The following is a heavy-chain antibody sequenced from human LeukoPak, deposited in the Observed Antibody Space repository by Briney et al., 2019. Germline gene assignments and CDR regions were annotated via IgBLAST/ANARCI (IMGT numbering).Heavy chain of an antibody. D-gene: IGHD3-10*01. J-gene: IGHJ4*02. V-gene: IGHV3-30*02. CDR3: AKDKGKLYFDY. Sequence: GGSLRLSCAASGLTFSSSGMHWVRQAPGKGLEWVAFIWFDGTNKYYADSVKGRFIISRDNSKNTLYLQTNSLRTEDTAVYYCAKDKGKLYFDYWGQGTLVTVSS. CDR2: IWFDGTNK. CDR1: GLTFSSSG.